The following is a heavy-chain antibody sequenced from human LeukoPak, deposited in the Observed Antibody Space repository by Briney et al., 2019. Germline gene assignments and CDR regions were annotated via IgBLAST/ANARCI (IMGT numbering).Heavy chain of an antibody. CDR1: GFPFSSDN. Sequence: GGSLRLSCAASGFPFSSDNMNWVRQAPGKGLEWVATITQDGSQKYYVDSVQGRFTISRDNAEKSLFLQVSSLRADDTAVYYCATEDWFRFDSWGQGTLLTVSS. CDR2: ITQDGSQK. CDR3: ATEDWFRFDS. D-gene: IGHD3-10*01. V-gene: IGHV3-7*05. J-gene: IGHJ4*02.